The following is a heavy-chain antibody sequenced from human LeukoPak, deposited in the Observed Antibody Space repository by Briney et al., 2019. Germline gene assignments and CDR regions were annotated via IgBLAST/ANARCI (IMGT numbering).Heavy chain of an antibody. CDR2: IYYSGST. Sequence: SETLSLTCTVSGGSISSSSYYWGWIRQPPGKGLEWIGSIYYSGSTYYNPSLKSRVTISVDTSKNQFSLKLSSVTAADTAVYYCARGEHYYDSSGYLFDYWGQGTLVTVSS. V-gene: IGHV4-39*07. CDR1: GGSISSSSYY. D-gene: IGHD3-22*01. J-gene: IGHJ4*02. CDR3: ARGEHYYDSSGYLFDY.